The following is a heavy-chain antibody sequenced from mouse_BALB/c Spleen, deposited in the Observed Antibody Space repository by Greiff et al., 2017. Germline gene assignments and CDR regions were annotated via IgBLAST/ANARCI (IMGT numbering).Heavy chain of an antibody. D-gene: IGHD2-1*01. CDR3: AREGGNYLLDY. V-gene: IGHV5-4*02. J-gene: IGHJ4*01. CDR2: ISDGGSYT. Sequence: EVHLVESGGGLVKPGGSLKLSCAASGFTFSDYYMYWVRQTPEKRLEWVATISDGGSYTYYPDSVKGRFTISRDNAKNNLYLQMSSLKSEDTAMYYCAREGGNYLLDYWGQGTSVTVSS. CDR1: GFTFSDYY.